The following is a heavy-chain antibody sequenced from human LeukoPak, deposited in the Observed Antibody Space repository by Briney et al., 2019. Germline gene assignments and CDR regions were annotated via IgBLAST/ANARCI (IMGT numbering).Heavy chain of an antibody. Sequence: GGSLRLSCAASGFTVSRNYMSWVRQAPGKGLEWVSVIYSGGSTYYADSVKGRFTISRDNSKNTLYLQMNSLRAEDTAVYYCARDRGADSSGYHLTFDYWGQGTLVTVSS. V-gene: IGHV3-66*02. CDR2: IYSGGST. J-gene: IGHJ4*02. D-gene: IGHD3-22*01. CDR3: ARDRGADSSGYHLTFDY. CDR1: GFTVSRNY.